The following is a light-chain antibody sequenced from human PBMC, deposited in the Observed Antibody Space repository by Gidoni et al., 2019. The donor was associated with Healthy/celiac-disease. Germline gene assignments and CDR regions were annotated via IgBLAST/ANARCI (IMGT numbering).Light chain of an antibody. CDR3: QQSYSTTWT. J-gene: IGKJ1*01. CDR1: QSISSY. CDR2: AAS. Sequence: IQMTQSPSSLSASVGDRVTITCRASQSISSYFNWYQLKPWKAPKLLIYAASRLQSGVPSRFSGSGSGTDFTLTISSLQPEDFATYYCQQSYSTTWTFGPGTKVEIK. V-gene: IGKV1-39*01.